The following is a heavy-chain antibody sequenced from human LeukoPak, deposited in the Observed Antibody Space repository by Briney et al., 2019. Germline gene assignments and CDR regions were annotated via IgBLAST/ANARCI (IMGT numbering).Heavy chain of an antibody. D-gene: IGHD3-3*01. J-gene: IGHJ4*02. CDR1: GFTFSTSW. CDR3: VRAGIFWNSKYYSDQ. CDR2: INQDGSAT. Sequence: GGSLRLSCAASGFTFSTSWMTWVRQAPGKGLEWVADINQDGSATASVDSVKGRFTISRDNAKNSLFLQMNSLRAEDTAVYYCVRAGIFWNSKYYSDQWGQGTLVTDSS. V-gene: IGHV3-7*04.